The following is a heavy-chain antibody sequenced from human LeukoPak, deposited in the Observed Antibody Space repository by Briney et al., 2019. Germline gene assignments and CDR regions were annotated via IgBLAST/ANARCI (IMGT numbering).Heavy chain of an antibody. V-gene: IGHV3-30*01. D-gene: IGHD3-10*01. CDR3: AKDADDYYGSGSHPSFDP. CDR1: GFTLSRFA. Sequence: GGSLRPSCAASGFTLSRFAMHWVRQAPGKGLEWVALISYDGGKKWYADSVKGRFSISRDNSKNTLYLQMKSLRAEDTAVYYCAKDADDYYGSGSHPSFDPWGQGTLVTVSS. J-gene: IGHJ5*02. CDR2: ISYDGGKK.